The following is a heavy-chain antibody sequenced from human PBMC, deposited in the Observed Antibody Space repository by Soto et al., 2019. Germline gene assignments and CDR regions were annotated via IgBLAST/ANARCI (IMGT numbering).Heavy chain of an antibody. CDR3: ARDVCSGGSCYELVFDY. Sequence: SVKVSCKASGGTFSSYTISWVRQAPGQGLEWMGRIIPILGIANYAQKFQGRVTITADKSTSTAYMELSSLRSEDTAVYYCARDVCSGGSCYELVFDYWGQRSLDTGSS. J-gene: IGHJ4*02. D-gene: IGHD2-15*01. V-gene: IGHV1-69*04. CDR2: IIPILGIA. CDR1: GGTFSSYT.